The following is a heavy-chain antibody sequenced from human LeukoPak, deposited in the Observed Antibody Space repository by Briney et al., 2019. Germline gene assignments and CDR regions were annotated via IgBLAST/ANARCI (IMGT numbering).Heavy chain of an antibody. CDR2: IKQDGSEK. CDR3: ASLPLLINYGHAFDI. Sequence: GGSLRLSCAASGFTFSSYSMNWVRQAPGKGLEWVANIKQDGSEKYYVDSVKGRFTISRDNAKNSLYLQMNSLRAEDTAVYYCASLPLLINYGHAFDIWGQGTMVTVSS. V-gene: IGHV3-7*01. J-gene: IGHJ3*02. D-gene: IGHD4-11*01. CDR1: GFTFSSYS.